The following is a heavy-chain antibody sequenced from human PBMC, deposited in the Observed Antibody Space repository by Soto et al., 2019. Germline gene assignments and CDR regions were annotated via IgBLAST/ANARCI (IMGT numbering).Heavy chain of an antibody. CDR3: ARVIAVAGTFGYFDL. D-gene: IGHD6-19*01. V-gene: IGHV1-18*01. CDR2: ISAYNGNT. CDR1: GYTFTSYG. J-gene: IGHJ2*01. Sequence: CKASGYTFTSYGISWVRQAPGQGLEWMGWISAYNGNTNYAQKLQGRVTMTTDASTSTAYMELRSLRSDDTAVYYCARVIAVAGTFGYFDLWGRGTLVTVSS.